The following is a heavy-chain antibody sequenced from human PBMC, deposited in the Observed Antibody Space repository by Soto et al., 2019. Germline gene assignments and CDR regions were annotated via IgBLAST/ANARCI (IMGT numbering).Heavy chain of an antibody. CDR2: IWYDGSNK. V-gene: IGHV3-33*08. Sequence: GGSLRLSCAASGFTFSSYGMHWVRQAPGKGLEWVAVIWYDGSNKYYADSVKGRFTISRDNSKNTLYLQMNSLRAEDTAVYYCARDYCSSTSCYFGGGAFDIWGQGTMVTVSS. CDR1: GFTFSSYG. CDR3: ARDYCSSTSCYFGGGAFDI. J-gene: IGHJ3*02. D-gene: IGHD2-2*01.